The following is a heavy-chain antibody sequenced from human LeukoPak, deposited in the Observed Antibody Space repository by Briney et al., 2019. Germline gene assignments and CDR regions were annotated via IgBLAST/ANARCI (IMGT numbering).Heavy chain of an antibody. V-gene: IGHV1-46*01. Sequence: ASVKISCKASGYIFTSYYMHWLRQAPGHGLEWVGLINPTGGSTTYAQNFEGRVTMTRDTSTTIVYMEVSSLRSEDTAVYYCARAGYDSSGYYSYWGQRTLVTVSS. CDR3: ARAGYDSSGYYSY. D-gene: IGHD3-22*01. CDR1: GYIFTSYY. J-gene: IGHJ4*02. CDR2: INPTGGST.